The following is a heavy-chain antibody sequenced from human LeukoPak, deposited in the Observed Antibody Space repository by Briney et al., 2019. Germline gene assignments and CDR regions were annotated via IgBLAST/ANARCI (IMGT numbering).Heavy chain of an antibody. Sequence: PGGSLRLSCAASGFTVSSNYMSWVRQAPGKGLEWVSVIYSGGSTYYADSVKGRFTISRDNSKNTLYLQMNSLRAEDTAVYYCARASNWNYSYYYYYMDVWGKGTTVTVYS. CDR1: GFTVSSNY. V-gene: IGHV3-66*02. J-gene: IGHJ6*03. CDR2: IYSGGST. D-gene: IGHD1-7*01. CDR3: ARASNWNYSYYYYYMDV.